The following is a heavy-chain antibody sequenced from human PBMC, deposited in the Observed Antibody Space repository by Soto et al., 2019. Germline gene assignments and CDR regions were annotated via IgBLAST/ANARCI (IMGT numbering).Heavy chain of an antibody. J-gene: IGHJ4*02. Sequence: QVQLVQSGAEVKKPGASVKVLCKASGYTFSGYYIHWVRQAPGQGLEWMGWINPNSGDTKYAQKFQDRVTLTSDTSISTAYMELSGLRSDDTAVFFCARARQWVQRWALGYWGQGTLITVSS. CDR2: INPNSGDT. V-gene: IGHV1-2*02. D-gene: IGHD1-1*01. CDR3: ARARQWVQRWALGY. CDR1: GYTFSGYY.